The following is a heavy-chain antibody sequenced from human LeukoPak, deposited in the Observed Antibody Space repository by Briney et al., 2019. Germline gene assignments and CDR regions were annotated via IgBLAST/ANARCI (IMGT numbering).Heavy chain of an antibody. J-gene: IGHJ4*02. CDR2: IRATSGTT. CDR1: GFTFSHHA. CDR3: ARDPTGDYFDY. Sequence: GGSLRLSCAASGFTFSHHAMSWVRQAPGKGLEWVSNIRATSGTTFYADSVKGRFTISRDNSKNTLYLQMNSLRAEDTAVYYCARDPTGDYFDYWGQGTLVTVSS. V-gene: IGHV3-23*01. D-gene: IGHD3-10*01.